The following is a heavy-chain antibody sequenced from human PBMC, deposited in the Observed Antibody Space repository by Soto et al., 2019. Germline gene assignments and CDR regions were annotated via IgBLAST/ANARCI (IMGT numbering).Heavy chain of an antibody. CDR1: GYTFTSYD. CDR3: ARASYLDPAFDI. V-gene: IGHV1-8*01. J-gene: IGHJ3*02. Sequence: QVQLVQSGAEVKRPGASVKVSCKASGYTFTSYDFNWVRQAPGQGLEWMGWVNPNSGNTDYAQKFQGLVTMTRNTSIRTAYMELSSLRSEDTAVYYCARASYLDPAFDIWGQGTMVTVSS. D-gene: IGHD2-2*03. CDR2: VNPNSGNT.